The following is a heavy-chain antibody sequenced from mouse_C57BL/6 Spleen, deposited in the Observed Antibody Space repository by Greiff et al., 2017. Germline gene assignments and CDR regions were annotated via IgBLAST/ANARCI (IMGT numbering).Heavy chain of an antibody. CDR3: SIRAVVYYSMDY. V-gene: IGHV1-74*01. CDR1: GYTFTSYW. J-gene: IGHJ4*01. Sequence: QVQLQQPGAELVKPGASVKVSCKASGYTFTSYWMHWVKQRPGQGLEWIGRIHPSASDTKYNQKFKGKATLTLDKSSSTAYMQLSSLTSEDSAFYYCSIRAVVYYSMDYWGQGTSVTVSS. D-gene: IGHD1-1*01. CDR2: IHPSASDT.